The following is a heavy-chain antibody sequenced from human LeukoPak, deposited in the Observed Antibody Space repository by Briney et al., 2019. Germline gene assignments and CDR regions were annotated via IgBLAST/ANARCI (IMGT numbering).Heavy chain of an antibody. CDR3: ARGRQDGTMIVVVMTAVSYYLDV. V-gene: IGHV4-34*01. CDR1: GGSFSGYY. CDR2: MNPSGST. Sequence: SETLSLTCAVYGGSFSGYYWTWIRQTPEKGLEWIGEMNPSGSTNYNPSLKSRVTISVDTSKNQFSLELRSVTAAGTAVYYCARGRQDGTMIVVVMTAVSYYLDVWGKGTTVTVS. J-gene: IGHJ6*03. D-gene: IGHD3-22*01.